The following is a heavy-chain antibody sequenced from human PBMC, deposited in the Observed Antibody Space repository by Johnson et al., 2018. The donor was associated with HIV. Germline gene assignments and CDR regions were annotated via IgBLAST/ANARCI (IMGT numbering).Heavy chain of an antibody. CDR1: GFTFDDYG. Sequence: VQLVESGGGVVRPGGSLRLSCAASGFTFDDYGMSWVRQAPGKGLEWVSGINWNGGSTGYGDSVKGRFTISRDNAKNSLYLQMNSLRAEDTAIYYCARGLRGFSYGTPFGAFDIWGQGTMVTVSS. D-gene: IGHD5-18*01. CDR3: ARGLRGFSYGTPFGAFDI. V-gene: IGHV3-20*04. J-gene: IGHJ3*02. CDR2: INWNGGST.